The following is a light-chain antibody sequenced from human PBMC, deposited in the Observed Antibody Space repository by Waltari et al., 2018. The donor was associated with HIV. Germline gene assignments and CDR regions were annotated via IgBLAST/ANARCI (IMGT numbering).Light chain of an antibody. J-gene: IGLJ1*01. V-gene: IGLV1-36*01. Sequence: QSVLTQPPSVSEAPRQRVTISCSGSSSNIGNNAVNWYQQVPGKAPKLLLYYDDLLSSGGSDRFSGSKSGTSASLAIRGLQSEDEADYYCAAWDDSLNGYVFGSGTKVTVL. CDR1: SSNIGNNA. CDR2: YDD. CDR3: AAWDDSLNGYV.